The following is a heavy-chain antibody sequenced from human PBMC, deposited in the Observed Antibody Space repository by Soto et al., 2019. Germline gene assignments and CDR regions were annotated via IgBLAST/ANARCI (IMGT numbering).Heavy chain of an antibody. V-gene: IGHV1-18*01. D-gene: IGHD6-19*01. CDR3: ARVPPQGQWIGTGQDYYYGVDV. CDR2: ISAYNGNT. CDR1: GYTFTSYG. Sequence: DSLWVSCKTSGYTFTSYGISWVRQAPGHGLEWMGWISAYNGNTNYAQKLQGRVTMTTDTYTSTAYMELRSLRSDDKAVYYCARVPPQGQWIGTGQDYYYGVDVWGQ. J-gene: IGHJ6*01.